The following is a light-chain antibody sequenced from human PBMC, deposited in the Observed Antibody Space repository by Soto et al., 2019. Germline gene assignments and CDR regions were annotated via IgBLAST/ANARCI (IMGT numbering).Light chain of an antibody. CDR2: KAS. CDR3: QHYSSYSEA. CDR1: QTISSW. V-gene: IGKV1-5*03. Sequence: DIQMTQSPSTLSGSVGDRVTITCRASQTISSWLAWYQQKPGKAPKLLIYKASTLRSGVPARFSGSGSGTEFPLTISSMQHDDFATYYCQHYSSYSEAVGQGTKVELK. J-gene: IGKJ1*01.